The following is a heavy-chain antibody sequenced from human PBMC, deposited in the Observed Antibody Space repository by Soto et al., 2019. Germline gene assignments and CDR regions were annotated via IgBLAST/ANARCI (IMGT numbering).Heavy chain of an antibody. V-gene: IGHV1-3*01. J-gene: IGHJ5*02. Sequence: ASVKVSCKASGYTFTRYTMNCVRQAPGQRLEWMGWINPDNGNTKSSQKFQDRVIITRDTSASTAYMDLSSLRSEDTAVYYCARGIATSQLDPWGQGTLVTVSS. D-gene: IGHD2-15*01. CDR1: GYTFTRYT. CDR2: INPDNGNT. CDR3: ARGIATSQLDP.